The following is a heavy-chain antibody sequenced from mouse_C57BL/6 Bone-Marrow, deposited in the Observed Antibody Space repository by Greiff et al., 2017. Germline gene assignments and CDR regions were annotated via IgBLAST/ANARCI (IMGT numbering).Heavy chain of an antibody. Sequence: LVESGAELVKPGASVKVSCKASGYTFTSYGISWVKQRTGQGLEWIGEIYPRSGNTYYNEKFKGKATLTADKSSSTAYMELRSLTSEDSAVYFCARNYGSSCWGQGTTLTVSS. J-gene: IGHJ2*01. CDR1: GYTFTSYG. V-gene: IGHV1-81*01. CDR3: ARNYGSSC. D-gene: IGHD1-1*01. CDR2: IYPRSGNT.